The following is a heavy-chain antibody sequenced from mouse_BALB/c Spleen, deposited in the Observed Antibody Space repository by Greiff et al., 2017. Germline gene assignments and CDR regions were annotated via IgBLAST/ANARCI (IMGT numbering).Heavy chain of an antibody. Sequence: EVQGVESGGGLVQPGGSLRLSCATSGFTFTDYYMSWVRQTPGKALEWLGFIRNKANGYTTEYSASVKGRFTISRDNSQSILYLQMNTLRAEDSATYYCARDHYYGSSFDYWGQGTTLTVSS. J-gene: IGHJ2*01. CDR2: IRNKANGYTT. CDR3: ARDHYYGSSFDY. CDR1: GFTFTDYY. V-gene: IGHV7-3*02. D-gene: IGHD1-1*01.